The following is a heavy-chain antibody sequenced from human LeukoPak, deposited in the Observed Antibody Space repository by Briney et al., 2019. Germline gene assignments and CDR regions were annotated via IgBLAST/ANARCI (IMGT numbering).Heavy chain of an antibody. CDR3: ARDTSGYDFTLSINY. J-gene: IGHJ4*02. CDR1: GFTVSSYG. CDR2: ISSGGSTI. V-gene: IGHV3-48*03. D-gene: IGHD5-12*01. Sequence: GGSLRLAYAASGFTVSSYGMSWVRQAPGKWLGWDSYISSGGSTIYYADSVKGRFTISRDNAKTTLCWQMNSLRAEDTAVYYCARDTSGYDFTLSINYWGQGTLVTVSS.